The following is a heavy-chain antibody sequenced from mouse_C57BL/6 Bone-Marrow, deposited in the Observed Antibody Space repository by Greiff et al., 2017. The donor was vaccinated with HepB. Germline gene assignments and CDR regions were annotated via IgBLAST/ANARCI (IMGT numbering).Heavy chain of an antibody. V-gene: IGHV5-4*01. D-gene: IGHD1-1*01. Sequence: EVKLMESGGGLVKPGGSLKLSCAASGFTFSSYAMSWVRQTPEKRLEWVATISDGGSYTYYPDNVKGRFTISRYNAKNNLYLQMSHLKSEDTAMYYCARDGDYYGSSLDVWGTGTTVTVSS. CDR1: GFTFSSYA. CDR3: ARDGDYYGSSLDV. CDR2: ISDGGSYT. J-gene: IGHJ1*03.